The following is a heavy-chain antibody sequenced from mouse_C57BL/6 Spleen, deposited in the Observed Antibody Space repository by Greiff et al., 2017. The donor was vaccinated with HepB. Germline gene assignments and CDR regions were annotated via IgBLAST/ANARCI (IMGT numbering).Heavy chain of an antibody. D-gene: IGHD4-1*02. J-gene: IGHJ2*01. CDR3: ARDPTGTNYYFDY. CDR1: GFTFSSYA. V-gene: IGHV5-4*01. Sequence: EVKVVESGGGLVKPGGSLKLSCAASGFTFSSYAMSWVRQTPEKRLEWVATISDGGSYTYYPDNVKGRFTISRDNAKNNLYLQMSHLKSEDTAMYYCARDPTGTNYYFDYWGQGTTLTVSS. CDR2: ISDGGSYT.